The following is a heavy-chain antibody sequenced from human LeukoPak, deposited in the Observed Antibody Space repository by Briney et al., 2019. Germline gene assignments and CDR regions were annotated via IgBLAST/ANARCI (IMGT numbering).Heavy chain of an antibody. CDR3: ARHALSSFASAFDI. CDR1: GGSISSGGYS. CDR2: IYHSGST. V-gene: IGHV4-30-2*01. J-gene: IGHJ3*02. Sequence: SETLSLTCAVSGGSISSGGYSWSWIRQPPGKGLEWIGYIYHSGSTYYNPSLKSRVTISVDRSKNQFSLKLSSVTAADTAVYYCARHALSSFASAFDIWGQGTMVTVSS. D-gene: IGHD2-8*01.